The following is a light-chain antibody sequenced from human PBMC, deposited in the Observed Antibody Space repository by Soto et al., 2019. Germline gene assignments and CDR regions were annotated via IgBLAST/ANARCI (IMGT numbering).Light chain of an antibody. Sequence: ETALTQSSGTMSLSPRVRANLSCRASQSVNNYLAWYQQKPGQVPRLLIYDASNRATGIPARFSGSGSGTDFTLTISSLEPEDFALYYCQQRSNWPRTFGQGTKVDIK. V-gene: IGKV3-11*01. CDR2: DAS. J-gene: IGKJ1*01. CDR1: QSVNNY. CDR3: QQRSNWPRT.